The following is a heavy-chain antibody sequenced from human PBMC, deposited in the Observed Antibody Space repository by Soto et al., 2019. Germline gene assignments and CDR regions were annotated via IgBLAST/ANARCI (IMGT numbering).Heavy chain of an antibody. CDR2: ISAYNGNT. J-gene: IGHJ4*02. CDR1: GYTFTSYG. V-gene: IGHV1-18*01. CDR3: ARDRGDCSGGSCYHSKNFDD. Sequence: ASVKVSCKASGYTFTSYGISWVRQAPGQGLEWMGWISAYNGNTNYAQKLQGRVTMTTDTSTSTAYMELRSLRSDDTAVYYCARDRGDCSGGSCYHSKNFDDWGQGTLVTVSS. D-gene: IGHD2-15*01.